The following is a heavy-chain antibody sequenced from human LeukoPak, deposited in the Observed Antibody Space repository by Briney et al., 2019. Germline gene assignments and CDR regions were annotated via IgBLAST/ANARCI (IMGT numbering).Heavy chain of an antibody. D-gene: IGHD3-9*01. CDR2: IYPGDSDT. J-gene: IGHJ4*02. V-gene: IGHV5-51*01. CDR1: GSSFTNYW. CDR3: ARAGQYYDISTGYINCDY. Sequence: GESLKISCKGSGSSFTNYWIGWVRQMPGKGLEWMGIIYPGDSDTRYSPSFQGQVTISADKSISTAYLQWSSLKASDTAMYHCARAGQYYDISTGYINCDYWGQGTLVTVSS.